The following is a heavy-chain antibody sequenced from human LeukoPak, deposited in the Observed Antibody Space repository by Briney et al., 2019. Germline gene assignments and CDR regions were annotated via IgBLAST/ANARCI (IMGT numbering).Heavy chain of an antibody. D-gene: IGHD3-10*01. CDR2: ISAYNGNT. CDR1: GYTFTSYG. Sequence: ASVKVSCKASGYTFTSYGISWVRQAPGQGLEWMGWISAYNGNTKYVQKFQGRVTITTDESTSTAYMELSSLRSEDTAVYYCALGGFGELILRYWGQGTLVTVSS. V-gene: IGHV1-18*01. CDR3: ALGGFGELILRY. J-gene: IGHJ4*02.